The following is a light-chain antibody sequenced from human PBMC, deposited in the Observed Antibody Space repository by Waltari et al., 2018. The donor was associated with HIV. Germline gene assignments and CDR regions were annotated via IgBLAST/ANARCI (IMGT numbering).Light chain of an antibody. CDR1: SSAVGGYKY. CDR2: DVS. J-gene: IGLJ2*01. V-gene: IGLV2-8*01. CDR3: SSYAGSNNWVV. Sequence: QSALTQPPSASGSPGQSVTISCTGTSSAVGGYKYVSWYQQHPGKAPKLMIYDVSKRPSGVPDRFSGSKSGNTASLTVSGLQAEDEADYYCSSYAGSNNWVVFGGGTKLTVL.